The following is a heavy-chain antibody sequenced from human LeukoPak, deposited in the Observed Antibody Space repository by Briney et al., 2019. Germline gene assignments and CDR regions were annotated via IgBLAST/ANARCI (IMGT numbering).Heavy chain of an antibody. CDR2: INPNSGDT. Sequence: ASVKVSCKASGYTFTGYYMHWVRQDPGQGLERMGWINPNSGDTNYVQNFQGRVTMTRDTSISTAYMELSTLRSDDTAVYYCARSDDFWSGYYYGMDVWGQGTTVTVSS. J-gene: IGHJ6*02. D-gene: IGHD3-3*01. CDR3: ARSDDFWSGYYYGMDV. V-gene: IGHV1-2*02. CDR1: GYTFTGYY.